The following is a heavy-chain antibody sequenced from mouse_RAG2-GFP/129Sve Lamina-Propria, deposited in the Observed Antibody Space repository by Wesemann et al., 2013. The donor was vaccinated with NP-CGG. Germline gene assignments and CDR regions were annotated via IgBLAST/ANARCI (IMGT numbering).Heavy chain of an antibody. Sequence: EVQLVESGGGLVQPKGSLKLSCAASGFTFNTYAMHWVRQAPGKGLEWVARIRSKSSNYATYYADSVKDRFTISRDDSQSMLYLQMNNLKTEDTAMYYCVREHYYGSSSGFAYWGQGTLVTVSA. J-gene: IGHJ3*01. V-gene: IGHV10-3*01. D-gene: IGHD1-1*01. CDR2: IRSKSSNYAT. CDR1: GFTFNTYA. CDR3: VREHYYGSSSGFAY.